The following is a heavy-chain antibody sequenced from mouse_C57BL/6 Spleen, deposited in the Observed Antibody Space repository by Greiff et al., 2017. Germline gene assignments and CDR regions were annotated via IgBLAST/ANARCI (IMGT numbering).Heavy chain of an antibody. CDR3: ARSRGGAMDY. CDR1: GYSFTGYY. V-gene: IGHV1-42*01. CDR2: INPSTGGT. J-gene: IGHJ4*01. Sequence: VQLQQSGPELVKPGASVKISCKASGYSFTGYYMNWVKQSPEKSLEWIGEINPSTGGTTYNQKFKAKATLTVDKSSSTAYMQLKSLTSEDSAVYYCARSRGGAMDYWGKGTSVTVGS.